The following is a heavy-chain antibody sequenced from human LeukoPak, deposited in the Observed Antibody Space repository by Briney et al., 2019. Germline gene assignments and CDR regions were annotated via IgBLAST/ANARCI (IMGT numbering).Heavy chain of an antibody. V-gene: IGHV4-39*07. CDR3: ARLPCGSCSLDY. J-gene: IGHJ4*02. CDR1: GGSISSSSYY. Sequence: SETLSLTCTVSGGSISSSSYYWGWIRQPPGKGLEWIGSIYYSGSTYYNPSLKSRVTISVDTSKNQFSLKLSSVTAADTAVYYCARLPCGSCSLDYWGQGTLVTVSS. D-gene: IGHD2-15*01. CDR2: IYYSGST.